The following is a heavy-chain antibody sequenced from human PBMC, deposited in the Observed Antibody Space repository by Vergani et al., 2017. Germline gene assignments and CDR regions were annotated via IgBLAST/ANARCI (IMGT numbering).Heavy chain of an antibody. CDR1: GFTVSSNY. CDR2: IYSGGST. CDR3: ARGPTRRLFDY. V-gene: IGHV3-53*01. Sequence: EVQLVESGGGLIQPGGSLRLSCAASGFTVSSNYMSWVRQAPGKGLEWVSVIYSGGSTYYADSVKGRFTISRDNSKNTLYLQMNNLRVEDTAVYYCARGPTRRLFDYWGQGTLVTVSS. J-gene: IGHJ4*02.